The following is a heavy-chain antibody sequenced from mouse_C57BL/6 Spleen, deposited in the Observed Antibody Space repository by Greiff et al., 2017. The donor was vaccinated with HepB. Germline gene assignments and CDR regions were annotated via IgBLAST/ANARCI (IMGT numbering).Heavy chain of an antibody. J-gene: IGHJ4*01. CDR1: GYAFSSSW. V-gene: IGHV1-82*01. D-gene: IGHD3-2*02. Sequence: VQLQQSGPELVKPGASVKISCKASGYAFSSSWMNWVKQRPGKGLEWIGRIYPGDGDTNYNGKFKGKATLTADKSSSTAYMQLSSLTSEDSAVYFCARETAQALYYYAMDYWGQGTSVTVSS. CDR2: IYPGDGDT. CDR3: ARETAQALYYYAMDY.